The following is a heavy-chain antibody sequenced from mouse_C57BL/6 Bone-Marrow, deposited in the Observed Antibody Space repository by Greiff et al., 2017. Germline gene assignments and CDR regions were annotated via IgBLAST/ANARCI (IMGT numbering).Heavy chain of an antibody. CDR1: GFTFSSYA. Sequence: EVQLVESGGGLVKPGGSLKLSCAASGFTFSSYAMSWVRQTPEKRLEWVATISDGGSYTYYPDNVKGRFTISRDNAKNNLYLQMSHLKSEDTAMYYCARDWENYGNFSLFAYWGQGTLVTVSA. D-gene: IGHD2-1*01. V-gene: IGHV5-4*01. CDR3: ARDWENYGNFSLFAY. J-gene: IGHJ3*01. CDR2: ISDGGSYT.